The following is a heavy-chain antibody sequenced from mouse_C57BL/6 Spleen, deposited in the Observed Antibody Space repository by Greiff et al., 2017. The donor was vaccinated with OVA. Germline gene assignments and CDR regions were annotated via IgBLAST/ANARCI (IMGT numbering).Heavy chain of an antibody. CDR3: ARRDGYDSLYYAMDY. CDR2: LWSGGST. V-gene: IGHV2-2*01. J-gene: IGHJ4*01. Sequence: VQLQQSGPGLVQPSQSLSITCTVSGFSLTSYGVHWVRQSPGKGLEWLGVLWSGGSTDYNAAFISRLSISKDNSKSQVFFKMNSLQADDTAIYYCARRDGYDSLYYAMDYWGQGTSVTVSS. CDR1: GFSLTSYG. D-gene: IGHD2-2*01.